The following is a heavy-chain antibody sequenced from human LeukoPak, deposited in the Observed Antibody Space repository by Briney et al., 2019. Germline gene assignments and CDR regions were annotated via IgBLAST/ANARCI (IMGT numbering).Heavy chain of an antibody. D-gene: IGHD2-2*01. CDR1: GFTFSSYW. CDR2: IKQDGSEK. Sequence: GGSLSLSCAVSGFTFSSYWMLWVRQPPGKGLEWVASIKQDGSEKYYVDSMKGRFTISRDNAKNSLYLQMNSLRVEDTAEYYCAKMPRGPDVWGKGTTVTVSS. CDR3: AKMPRGPDV. V-gene: IGHV3-7*01. J-gene: IGHJ6*04.